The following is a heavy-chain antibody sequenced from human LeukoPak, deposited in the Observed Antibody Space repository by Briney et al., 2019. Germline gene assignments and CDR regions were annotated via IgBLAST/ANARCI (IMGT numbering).Heavy chain of an antibody. CDR3: ASQADSAYGDYN. J-gene: IGHJ4*02. V-gene: IGHV3-74*01. D-gene: IGHD4-17*01. CDR2: IKGDESYT. Sequence: PGGSLRLSCAASGFTYSRYWMHWVRQVPGKGLVWVARIKGDESYTFYADSVKGRFTISRDNAKTTLYLQMNSLRAEDTAVYYCASQADSAYGDYNWGQGTLVTVSS. CDR1: GFTYSRYW.